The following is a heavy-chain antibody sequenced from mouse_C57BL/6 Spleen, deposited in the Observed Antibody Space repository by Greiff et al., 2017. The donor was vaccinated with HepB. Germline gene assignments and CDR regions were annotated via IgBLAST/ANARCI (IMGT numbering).Heavy chain of an antibody. D-gene: IGHD1-1*01. J-gene: IGHJ1*03. V-gene: IGHV5-4*01. CDR1: GFTFSSYA. CDR2: ISDGGSYT. CDR3: ARDWDYGSSNLYFDV. Sequence: EVKLMESGGGLVKPGGSLKLSCAASGFTFSSYAMSWVRQTPEKRLEWVATISDGGSYTYYPDNVKGRFTISRDNAKNTLYLQMSHLKSEDTAMYYCARDWDYGSSNLYFDVWGTGTTVTVSS.